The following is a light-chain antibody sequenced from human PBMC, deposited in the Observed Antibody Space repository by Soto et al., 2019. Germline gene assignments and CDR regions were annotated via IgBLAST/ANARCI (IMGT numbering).Light chain of an antibody. CDR1: SSNIGAGFD. CDR3: QSYDSSLSGVV. J-gene: IGLJ2*01. V-gene: IGLV1-40*01. Sequence: QSVLTQPPSVSRAPGQRVTISCTGSSSNIGAGFDVHWYQHLPGTAPKLLIYGNNNRPSGVPDRFSGSKSGTSASLAITGLQAEDEADYYCQSYDSSLSGVVFGGGTQLTVL. CDR2: GNN.